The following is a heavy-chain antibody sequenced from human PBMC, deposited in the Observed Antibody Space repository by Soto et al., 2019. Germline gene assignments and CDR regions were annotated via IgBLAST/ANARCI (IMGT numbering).Heavy chain of an antibody. J-gene: IGHJ4*02. Sequence: GESLKISCKGSGYSFTSYWIGWVRQMPGKGLEWMGIIYPGDSDTRYSPSFQGQVTISADKSISTAYLQRSSLKASDTAMYYCARPYDSSGYQSWYFDYWGQGTLVTVSS. V-gene: IGHV5-51*01. CDR3: ARPYDSSGYQSWYFDY. D-gene: IGHD3-22*01. CDR2: IYPGDSDT. CDR1: GYSFTSYW.